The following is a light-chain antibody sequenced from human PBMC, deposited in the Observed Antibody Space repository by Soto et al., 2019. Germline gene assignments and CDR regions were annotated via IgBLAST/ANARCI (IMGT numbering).Light chain of an antibody. CDR3: QQYNNWPPWT. CDR1: QTVRNN. V-gene: IGKV3-15*01. J-gene: IGKJ1*01. CDR2: GAS. Sequence: IVLPQSPGTLSLSPGERATLSCRASQTVRNNYLAWYQQKPGQAPRLLIYGASTRATGIPARFSGSGSGTEFTLTISSLQSEDFAVYYCQQYNNWPPWTFGQGTKVDIK.